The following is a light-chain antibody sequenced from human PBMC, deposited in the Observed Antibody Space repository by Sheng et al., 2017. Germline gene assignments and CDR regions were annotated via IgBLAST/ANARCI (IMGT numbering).Light chain of an antibody. CDR2: KAS. CDR1: QTISSW. J-gene: IGKJ4*01. CDR3: QQYNSFPX. V-gene: IGKV1-5*03. Sequence: DIQMTQSPSTVSASVGDRVTMTCRASQTISSWLAWYQQKPGQAPKLLIYKASILESGVPSRFSGSGSGTEFTLTITSLQPDDFATYHCQQYNSFPXFGGRDQGEIK.